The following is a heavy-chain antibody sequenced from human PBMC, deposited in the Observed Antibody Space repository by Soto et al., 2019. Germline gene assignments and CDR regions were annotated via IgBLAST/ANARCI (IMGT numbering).Heavy chain of an antibody. D-gene: IGHD6-25*01. CDR3: ARGVLERLPTSGFDY. V-gene: IGHV1-18*04. J-gene: IGHJ4*02. CDR1: GYSFTSYG. Sequence: QIQLVQSGAEVKKPGASVKVSCKPSGYSFTSYGITWVRQAPGQGPEWLGWITAENGNTNYAQAFQGRSTMTTDTSTNTAFMELRGLRSDDTFVYYCARGVLERLPTSGFDYGGQGPLVPISS. CDR2: ITAENGNT.